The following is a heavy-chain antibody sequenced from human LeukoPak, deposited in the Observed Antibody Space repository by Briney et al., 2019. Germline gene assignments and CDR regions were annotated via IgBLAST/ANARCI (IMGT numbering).Heavy chain of an antibody. J-gene: IGHJ3*02. V-gene: IGHV1-2*02. CDR2: INPNSGGT. CDR3: ARVRSGIAASRGATVAFDI. CDR1: GYTFTGYY. Sequence: ASVKVSCKASGYTFTGYYMHWVRQAPGQGLEWVGWINPNSGGTNYAQKFQGRVTMTRDTSISTAYMELSRLRSDDTAVYYCARVRSGIAASRGATVAFDIWGQGTMVTVSS. D-gene: IGHD6-13*01.